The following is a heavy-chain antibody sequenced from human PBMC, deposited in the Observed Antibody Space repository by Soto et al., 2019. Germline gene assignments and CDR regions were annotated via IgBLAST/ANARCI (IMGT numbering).Heavy chain of an antibody. CDR1: GGSISSGGYY. D-gene: IGHD1-7*01. Sequence: SETLSLTCTVSGGSISSGGYYWSWIRQHPGKGLEWIGYIYYSGSTYYNPSLKSRVTISVDTSKNQFSLKLSSVTAADTAVYYCARDSRNWNYQDNPKNWFDPWGQGTLVTVSS. J-gene: IGHJ5*02. V-gene: IGHV4-31*03. CDR3: ARDSRNWNYQDNPKNWFDP. CDR2: IYYSGST.